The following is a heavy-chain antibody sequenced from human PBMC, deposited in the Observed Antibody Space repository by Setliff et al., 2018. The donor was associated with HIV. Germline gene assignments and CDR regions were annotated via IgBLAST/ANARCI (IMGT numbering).Heavy chain of an antibody. D-gene: IGHD3-10*01. CDR2: IKSKENGETI. J-gene: IGHJ4*02. V-gene: IGHV3-15*01. CDR3: ATGGGRYLHEWAY. Sequence: WIRQVPGKGLEWLGRIKSKENGETIDYGAPVKGRVTISRDDSKTTLYLQMNSLKTEDTAMYYCATGGGRYLHEWAYWGQGTLVTVSS.